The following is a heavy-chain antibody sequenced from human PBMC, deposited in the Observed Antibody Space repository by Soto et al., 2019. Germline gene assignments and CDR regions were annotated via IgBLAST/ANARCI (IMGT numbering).Heavy chain of an antibody. CDR1: VYIFTTYS. J-gene: IGHJ4*02. Sequence: QVQLVQSGAEMKRPGASVILSCKASVYIFTTYSIHWVRQTAGQGLEWMAKVDPRDGSTGYAQKFRGRVSMAWDTSTGTVSMEVSSLTSDDTATYYCARVRSSGREFDYWGQGTQVTVSS. CDR2: VDPRDGST. V-gene: IGHV1-46*01. D-gene: IGHD6-25*01. CDR3: ARVRSSGREFDY.